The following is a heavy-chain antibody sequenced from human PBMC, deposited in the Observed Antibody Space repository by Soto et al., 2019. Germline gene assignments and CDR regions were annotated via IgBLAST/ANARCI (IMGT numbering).Heavy chain of an antibody. CDR1: GYSFTSLD. CDR2: MQPSTGRT. CDR3: ARGVSAGVDY. J-gene: IGHJ4*02. Sequence: ASVKVSCKASGYSFTSLDINWVRQTAGQGLAWMGWMQPSTGRTGYAQKFQGRVTMTRDTSINTAYMELTTLTSDDTAFYYCARGVSAGVDYWGQGTLVTV. V-gene: IGHV1-8*01. D-gene: IGHD1-26*01.